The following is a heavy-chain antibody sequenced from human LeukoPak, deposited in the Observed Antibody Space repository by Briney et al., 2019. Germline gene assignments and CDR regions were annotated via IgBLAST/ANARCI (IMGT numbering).Heavy chain of an antibody. CDR3: VRGSLRLPRSTPDY. CDR2: ISSDGSVT. CDR1: GFSFTNYW. J-gene: IGHJ4*02. D-gene: IGHD2-21*02. V-gene: IGHV3-74*03. Sequence: GGSLRLSCAVSGFSFTNYWMHWVRQDPGKGLVWVSYISSDGSVTKYADSVKGRFTISRDNAVNALYLQMNSLRVEDTAVYYCVRGSLRLPRSTPDYWGQGTLVTVSS.